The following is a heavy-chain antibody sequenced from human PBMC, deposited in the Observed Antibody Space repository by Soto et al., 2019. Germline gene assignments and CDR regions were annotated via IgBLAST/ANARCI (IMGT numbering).Heavy chain of an antibody. V-gene: IGHV3-13*01. CDR2: IGTADDT. Sequence: EVQLVESGGGLVQPGGSLRLSCRASGFSFPDYDIHWVRQSIGKGLEWVSAIGTADDTYYAPALKGRFTIRRENPKNSVYLHMNSLTVDDTAVYYCTRVAVAGTWWGQGTLVTVSS. CDR3: TRVAVAGTW. CDR1: GFSFPDYD. J-gene: IGHJ4*02. D-gene: IGHD6-19*01.